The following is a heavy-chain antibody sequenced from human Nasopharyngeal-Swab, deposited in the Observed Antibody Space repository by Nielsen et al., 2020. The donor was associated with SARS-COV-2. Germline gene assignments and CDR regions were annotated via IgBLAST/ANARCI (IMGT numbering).Heavy chain of an antibody. CDR3: AKENWGGNMTYYYYYYMDV. D-gene: IGHD7-27*01. CDR1: GFTFSDYY. CDR2: ISTSGSTI. Sequence: GESLKISCAASGFTFSDYYMSWIRQAPGKGLEWVSYISTSGSTISFADSVKGRFTISRDNAKNSLYLQMNSLRAEDTAVYYCAKENWGGNMTYYYYYYMDVWGKGTTVTVSS. J-gene: IGHJ6*03. V-gene: IGHV3-11*01.